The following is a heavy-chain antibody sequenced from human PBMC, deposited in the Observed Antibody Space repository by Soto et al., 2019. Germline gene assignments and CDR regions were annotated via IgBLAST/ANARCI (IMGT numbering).Heavy chain of an antibody. CDR1: GFTFSSYG. Sequence: GGSLRLSCAASGFTFSSYGMHWVRQAPGKGLEWVAVISYDGSNKYYADSVKGRFTISRDNSKNTLYLQMNSLKIEDTAVYYCTTDSYTTIIIVRFDYWGHGTLVTVSS. V-gene: IGHV3-30*03. CDR2: ISYDGSNK. J-gene: IGHJ4*01. D-gene: IGHD3-22*01. CDR3: TTDSYTTIIIVRFDY.